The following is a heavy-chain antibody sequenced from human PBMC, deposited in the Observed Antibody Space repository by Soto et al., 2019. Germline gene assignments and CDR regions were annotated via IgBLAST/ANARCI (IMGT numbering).Heavy chain of an antibody. CDR2: IYNSGRGST. Sequence: SETLSLTCSVSGSSMTTYYWHWIRQAPGKGLEWIGFIYNSGRGSTGSNPSLSSRVTFSIETSKNQFSLKLDSVAAADTAVYYCARHTDIVSSTVYNWGQGILVTVSS. D-gene: IGHD5-12*01. CDR3: ARHTDIVSSTVYN. CDR1: GSSMTTYY. V-gene: IGHV4-59*08. J-gene: IGHJ4*02.